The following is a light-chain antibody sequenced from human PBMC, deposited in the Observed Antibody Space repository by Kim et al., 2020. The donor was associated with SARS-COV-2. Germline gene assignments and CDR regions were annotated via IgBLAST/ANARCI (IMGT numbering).Light chain of an antibody. V-gene: IGLV2-23*01. J-gene: IGLJ7*01. CDR2: EVF. CDR3: CSFTGDATLR. CDR1: TSV. Sequence: SVSGSPGQSTTIPCTGPTSVSCYQHHPGRAPKLIIYEVFNRPSGISDRFSGSMSGNTASLTISGLQAEDEADYYCCSFTGDATLRFGSGTQLTVL.